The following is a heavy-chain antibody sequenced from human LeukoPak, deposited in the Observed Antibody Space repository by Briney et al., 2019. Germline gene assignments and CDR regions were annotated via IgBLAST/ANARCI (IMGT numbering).Heavy chain of an antibody. D-gene: IGHD3-10*01. J-gene: IGHJ5*02. CDR3: AKDPLHKFGELFPNWFDP. V-gene: IGHV1-24*01. CDR1: GYTLTELS. CDR2: FDPEDGET. Sequence: ASVKVSCKVSGYTLTELSMHWVRQAPGKGLEWMGGFDPEDGETIYAQKFQGRVTMTEDTSTDTAYMELSSLRAEDTALYYCAKDPLHKFGELFPNWFDPWGQGTLVTVSS.